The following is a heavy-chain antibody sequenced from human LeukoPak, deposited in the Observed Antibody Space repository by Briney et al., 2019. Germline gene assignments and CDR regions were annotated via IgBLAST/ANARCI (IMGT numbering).Heavy chain of an antibody. Sequence: PSETLSLTCTVSGGSINNYYWYWMRQPPGKGLEWIGYVWYSGTTKYNPSLKGRVTISVDTSKNQFSLKLSSVTAADTAVYYCARAYGSTSPVGYWGQGTLVTVSS. D-gene: IGHD2-2*01. CDR2: VWYSGTT. V-gene: IGHV4-59*01. CDR1: GGSINNYY. CDR3: ARAYGSTSPVGY. J-gene: IGHJ4*02.